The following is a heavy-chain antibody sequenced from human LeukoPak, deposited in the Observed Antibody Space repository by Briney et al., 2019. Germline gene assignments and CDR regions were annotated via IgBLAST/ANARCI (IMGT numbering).Heavy chain of an antibody. CDR1: GFTFSSYA. J-gene: IGHJ4*02. CDR2: ISGSGGST. V-gene: IGHV3-23*01. CDR3: AKTAGMIVATTGHY. Sequence: GSLRLSCAASGFTFSSYAMSWVRQAPGKGLEWVSVISGSGGSTYYADSVKGRFTISRDNSKNTLYLQMNSLRAEDTAVYYCAKTAGMIVATTGHYWGQGTLVTVSS. D-gene: IGHD5-12*01.